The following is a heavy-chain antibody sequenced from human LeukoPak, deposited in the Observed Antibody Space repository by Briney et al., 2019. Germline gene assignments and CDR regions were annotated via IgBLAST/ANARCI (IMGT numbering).Heavy chain of an antibody. CDR1: GGTISSGSYY. CDR3: ARDHCGSGSYYYYHYSMDV. J-gene: IGHJ6*03. D-gene: IGHD3-10*01. Sequence: SQALSLTCTVSGGTISSGSYYWSWIRQPAGKRLEWIGRIYTSGSANYNPSLKSRVTISVDTSKNQFSLKLSSVTAADTAVYYCARDHCGSGSYYYYHYSMDVWGKGTTVTVSS. V-gene: IGHV4-61*02. CDR2: IYTSGSA.